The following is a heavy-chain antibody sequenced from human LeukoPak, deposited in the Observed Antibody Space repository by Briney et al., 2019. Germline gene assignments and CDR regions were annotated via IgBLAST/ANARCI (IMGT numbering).Heavy chain of an antibody. V-gene: IGHV3-66*01. CDR1: GFTVSSNY. CDR3: ARDAKYYYGSGSYYKGYYYYGMDA. CDR2: IYSGGST. J-gene: IGHJ6*02. Sequence: GGSLSLSCAASGFTVSSNYMSWVRQAPGKGLEWVSVIYSGGSTYYADSVKGRFTISRDNSKNTLYLQMNSLRAEDTAVYYCARDAKYYYGSGSYYKGYYYYGMDAWGQGTTVTVSS. D-gene: IGHD3-10*01.